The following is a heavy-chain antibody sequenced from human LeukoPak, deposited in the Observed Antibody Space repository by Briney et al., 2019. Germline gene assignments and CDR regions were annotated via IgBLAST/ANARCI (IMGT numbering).Heavy chain of an antibody. V-gene: IGHV3-11*06. CDR2: ISTNSGYT. J-gene: IGHJ4*02. Sequence: PGGSLRLSCAASAFTFSDYYMSWIRQAPGKGLEWVSSISTNSGYTDNADSVRGRFTISRDNAKNSLYLQMNSLRAEDTAVYYCASGSGWIFDHWGQGTLVTVSS. D-gene: IGHD6-19*01. CDR1: AFTFSDYY. CDR3: ASGSGWIFDH.